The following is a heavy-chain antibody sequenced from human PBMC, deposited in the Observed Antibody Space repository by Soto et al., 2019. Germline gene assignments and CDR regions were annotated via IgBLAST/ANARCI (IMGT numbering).Heavy chain of an antibody. CDR1: GGSFSGYY. CDR3: ARGLGRSAYDFWSGSRRYFDY. CDR2: INHSGST. J-gene: IGHJ4*02. D-gene: IGHD3-3*01. Sequence: QVQLQQWGAGLLKPSETLSLTCAVYGGSFSGYYWSWIRQPPGKGLEWIGEINHSGSTNYNQSLKSRVTISVDTSKNQFSLKRSSVTAADTAVYYCARGLGRSAYDFWSGSRRYFDYWGQGTLVTVSS. V-gene: IGHV4-34*01.